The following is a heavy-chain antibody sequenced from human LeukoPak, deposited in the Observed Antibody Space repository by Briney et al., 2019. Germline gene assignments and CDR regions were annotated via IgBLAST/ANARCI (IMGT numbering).Heavy chain of an antibody. V-gene: IGHV4-59*01. J-gene: IGHJ6*03. CDR3: AREYSGSYLGYYYYYLDV. CDR2: ISYSGST. CDR1: GGSISSYY. Sequence: SETLSLTCTVSGGSISSYYWSWIRQPPGKGLEWIGYISYSGSTLYNPSLESRVTISVDTSKRYFSLQLSSVTAADTAVYYCAREYSGSYLGYYYYYLDVWGKGTTVTVSS. D-gene: IGHD1-26*01.